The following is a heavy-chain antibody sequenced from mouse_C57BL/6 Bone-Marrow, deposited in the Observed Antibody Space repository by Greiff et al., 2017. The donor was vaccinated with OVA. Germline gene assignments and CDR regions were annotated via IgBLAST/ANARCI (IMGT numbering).Heavy chain of an antibody. CDR3: ASDYYGSSYGAWCAY. Sequence: VQRVESGPGLVAPSQSLSITCTVSGFSLTSYGVDWVRQSPGKGLEWLGVIWGVGSTNYNSAFQSKLSNRKDNSKSQVFLNMNSLQTDDTAMYYCASDYYGSSYGAWCAYWGQGTLVTVSA. V-gene: IGHV2-6*01. D-gene: IGHD1-1*01. CDR1: GFSLTSYG. J-gene: IGHJ3*01. CDR2: IWGVGST.